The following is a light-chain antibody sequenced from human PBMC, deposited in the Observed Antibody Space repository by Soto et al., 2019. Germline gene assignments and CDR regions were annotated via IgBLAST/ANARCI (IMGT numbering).Light chain of an antibody. CDR1: QGVGSN. CDR3: QQYSNWPLLS. CDR2: GAS. Sequence: VLTQCPASLSSSPGAGATLSCRARQGVGSNLAWYQQKPGQTPRVLIYGASTRAIGIPARFSGSGFGTEFTLTISSLQSEDFVVYYCQQYSNWPLLSFGGGTNVDIK. V-gene: IGKV3-15*01. J-gene: IGKJ4*01.